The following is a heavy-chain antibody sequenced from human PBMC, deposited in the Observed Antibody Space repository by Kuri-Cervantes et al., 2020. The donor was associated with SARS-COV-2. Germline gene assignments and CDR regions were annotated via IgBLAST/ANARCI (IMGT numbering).Heavy chain of an antibody. CDR3: AREGYYDSSGYFDY. CDR2: ISSSSSTI. V-gene: IGHV3-48*02. Sequence: GGSLRLSCAASGFTFNKAWMSWVRQAPGKGLEWVSYISSSSSTIYYADSVKGRFTISRDNAKNSLYLQMNSLRDEDTAVYYCAREGYYDSSGYFDYWGQGTLVTVSS. CDR1: GFTFNKAW. J-gene: IGHJ4*02. D-gene: IGHD3-22*01.